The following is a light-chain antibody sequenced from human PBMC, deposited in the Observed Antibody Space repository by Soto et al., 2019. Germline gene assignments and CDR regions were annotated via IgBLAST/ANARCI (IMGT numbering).Light chain of an antibody. CDR3: QQYGSSPLT. Sequence: EMVLTTSPGTLSLSPGERATLSCRASQSVSSSYLAWYQQKPGQAPRLLIYGASSRATGIPDRFSGSGSGTDFTLTISRLEPEDFAVYYCQQYGSSPLTFGGGTKVEIK. J-gene: IGKJ4*01. CDR1: QSVSSSY. V-gene: IGKV3-20*01. CDR2: GAS.